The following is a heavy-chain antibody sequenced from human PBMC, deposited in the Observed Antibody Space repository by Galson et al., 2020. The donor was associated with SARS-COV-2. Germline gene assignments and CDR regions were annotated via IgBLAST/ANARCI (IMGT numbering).Heavy chain of an antibody. Sequence: SETLSLTCTVSGGSITTSTYYWGWIRQPPGKGLEWIGTIYSSGSHDYNPSLKSRVTISLDTSKNQFSLKVTSVTAADTAVYYCARVVSWFDPWGQGTLVTVSS. J-gene: IGHJ5*02. CDR1: GGSITTSTYY. V-gene: IGHV4-39*07. CDR2: IYSSGSH. CDR3: ARVVSWFDP. D-gene: IGHD3-16*01.